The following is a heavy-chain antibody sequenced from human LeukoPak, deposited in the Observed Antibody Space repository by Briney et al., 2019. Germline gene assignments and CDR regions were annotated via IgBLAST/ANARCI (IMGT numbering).Heavy chain of an antibody. CDR3: ASTIFGGFDP. D-gene: IGHD3-3*01. CDR2: INWNGGST. Sequence: GGSLRLSCAASGFTFDDYGMNWVRQAPGKGLEWVSGINWNGGSTGYAGSVKGRFTISRDNAKNSLYLQMNSLRAEDTALYYCASTIFGGFDPWGQGTLVTVSS. V-gene: IGHV3-20*04. J-gene: IGHJ5*02. CDR1: GFTFDDYG.